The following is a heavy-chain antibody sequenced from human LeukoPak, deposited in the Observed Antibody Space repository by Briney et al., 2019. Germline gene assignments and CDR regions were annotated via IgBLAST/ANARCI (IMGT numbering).Heavy chain of an antibody. V-gene: IGHV1-18*01. J-gene: IGHJ6*02. CDR3: ARDKSPYCSGGSCYSYGMDV. Sequence: ASVKVSCRASGYTFTSYGISWVRQAPGQGLEWMGWISAYNGNTNYAQKLQGRVTMTTDTSTSTAYMELRSLRSDDTAVYYCARDKSPYCSGGSCYSYGMDVWGQGTTVTVSS. D-gene: IGHD2-15*01. CDR2: ISAYNGNT. CDR1: GYTFTSYG.